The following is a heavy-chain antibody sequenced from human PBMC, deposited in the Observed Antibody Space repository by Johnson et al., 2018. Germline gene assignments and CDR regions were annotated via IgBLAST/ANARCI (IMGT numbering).Heavy chain of an antibody. V-gene: IGHV3-30*03. CDR2: ISYDGSNK. CDR3: ARELGTRVASFEI. J-gene: IGHJ3*02. D-gene: IGHD4-17*01. Sequence: VQLVQSGGGVVQPGRSLRLSCAASGFTFSSYGMHWVRQAPGKGLEWVAVISYDGSNKYYADSVKGRFTISRDNSKNTLYLQMNSLRAEDTAVYYCARELGTRVASFEIWGQGTMVTVSS. CDR1: GFTFSSYG.